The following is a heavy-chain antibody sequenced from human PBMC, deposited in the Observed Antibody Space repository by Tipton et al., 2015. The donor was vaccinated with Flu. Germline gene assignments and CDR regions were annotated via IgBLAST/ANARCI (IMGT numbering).Heavy chain of an antibody. CDR1: GFRFSSYT. CDR2: VTSSGNYI. D-gene: IGHD3-16*01. CDR3: ARALPESGRSVGARAFDY. Sequence: SLRLSCAGSGFRFSSYTMSWVRQAPGKGLQWVSSVTSSGNYIYYADSVKGRFAISRDNSKNSVFLQMNSLRAEDTAVYFCARALPESGRSVGARAFDYWGQGTLVTVSS. J-gene: IGHJ4*02. V-gene: IGHV3-21*01.